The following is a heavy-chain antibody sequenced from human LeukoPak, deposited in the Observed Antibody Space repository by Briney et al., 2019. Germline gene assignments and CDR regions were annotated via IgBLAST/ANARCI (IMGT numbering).Heavy chain of an antibody. D-gene: IGHD2-15*01. Sequence: SETLSLTCAVYGGSFSGYYWSWIRQPPGKGLEWIGEINHSGSTNYNPSLKSRVTISVDTSKNQFSLKLSSVTAADTAVYYCAREYCSGGSCHYFDYWGQGTLVTVSS. CDR3: AREYCSGGSCHYFDY. J-gene: IGHJ4*02. V-gene: IGHV4-34*01. CDR1: GGSFSGYY. CDR2: INHSGST.